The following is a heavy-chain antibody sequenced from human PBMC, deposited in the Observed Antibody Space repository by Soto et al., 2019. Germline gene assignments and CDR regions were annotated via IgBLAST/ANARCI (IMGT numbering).Heavy chain of an antibody. CDR3: ARDGEAVAGYFDY. D-gene: IGHD6-19*01. Sequence: QVPLQESGPGLVKPSETLSLTCTVSGGSVSSGSYYWSWIRQPPGKGLEWIGYIYYSGSTNYNPSLKRRVTISVDTSKNQFSLKLSSVTAADTAVYYCARDGEAVAGYFDYWGQGTLVTVSS. V-gene: IGHV4-61*01. J-gene: IGHJ4*02. CDR1: GGSVSSGSYY. CDR2: IYYSGST.